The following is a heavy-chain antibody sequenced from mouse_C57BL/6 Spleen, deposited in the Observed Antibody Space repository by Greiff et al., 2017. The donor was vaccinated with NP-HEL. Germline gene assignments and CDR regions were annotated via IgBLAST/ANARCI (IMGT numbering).Heavy chain of an antibody. Sequence: VHVKQPGPELVRPGSSVKLSCKASGYTFTSYWMHWVKQRPIQGLEWIGNIDPSDSETHYNPKFKDKATLTVDKSSSTAYMQLSSLTSYDSAVYYCARTWRAYPIYFDYWGQGTTLTVSS. CDR1: GYTFTSYW. V-gene: IGHV1-52*01. D-gene: IGHD6-5*01. J-gene: IGHJ2*01. CDR2: IDPSDSET. CDR3: ARTWRAYPIYFDY.